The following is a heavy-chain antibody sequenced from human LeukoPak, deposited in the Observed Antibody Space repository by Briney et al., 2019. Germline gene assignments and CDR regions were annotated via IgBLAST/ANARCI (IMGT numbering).Heavy chain of an antibody. Sequence: ASVKVSCKTSGDTFTTYAIIWVRQAPGQGLEWMGWINPNSGGTNYAQKFQGRVTMTRDTSISTAYMELSRLRSDDTAVYYCARGHVLRYFDWLLNPGPFDYWGQGTLVTVSS. CDR2: INPNSGGT. CDR1: GDTFTTYA. J-gene: IGHJ4*02. V-gene: IGHV1-2*02. CDR3: ARGHVLRYFDWLLNPGPFDY. D-gene: IGHD3-9*01.